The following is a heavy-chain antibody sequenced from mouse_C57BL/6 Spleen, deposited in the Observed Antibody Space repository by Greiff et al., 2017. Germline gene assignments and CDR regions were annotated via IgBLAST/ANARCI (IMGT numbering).Heavy chain of an antibody. CDR1: GFTFSDFY. CDR3: ARDDGTLPGAMDY. V-gene: IGHV7-1*01. J-gene: IGHJ4*01. Sequence: EVQRVDSGGGLVQSGRSLRLSCATSGFTFSDFYMEWVRQAPGKGLEWIAASRNKANDYTTEYSASVKGRFIVSRDTSQSILYLQMNALRAEDTAIYYCARDDGTLPGAMDYWGQGTSVTVSS. CDR2: SRNKANDYTT.